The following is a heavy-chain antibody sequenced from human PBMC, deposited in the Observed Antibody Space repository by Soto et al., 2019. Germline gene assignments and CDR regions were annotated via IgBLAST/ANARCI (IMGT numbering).Heavy chain of an antibody. Sequence: SETLSLTCAVSGGSISSGNYYWSWIRQPPGKGLEWIGYISYSGSTYYNPSLKSRVIISRDTSKNQFSLKLSSVTAADTAVYYCVRDVVLRFLEWFRPGSTDYYGMDVWGQGTTVTVSS. CDR3: VRDVVLRFLEWFRPGSTDYYGMDV. J-gene: IGHJ6*02. CDR2: ISYSGST. CDR1: GGSISSGNYY. V-gene: IGHV4-30-4*01. D-gene: IGHD3-3*01.